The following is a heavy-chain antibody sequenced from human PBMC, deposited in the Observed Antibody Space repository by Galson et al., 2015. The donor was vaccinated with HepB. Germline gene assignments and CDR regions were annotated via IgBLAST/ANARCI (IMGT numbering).Heavy chain of an antibody. CDR3: ARLTTMTAINWFDT. Sequence: SLRLSCAASGFTFSRFGMNWVRQAPGKGLEWVSYISRSRTTIYYADSVKGRFTISRDNAKNSLYLQMNSLRAEDTAVYYCARLTTMTAINWFDTWGQGTLGTGSS. J-gene: IGHJ5*02. CDR2: ISRSRTTI. D-gene: IGHD4-17*01. V-gene: IGHV3-48*04. CDR1: GFTFSRFG.